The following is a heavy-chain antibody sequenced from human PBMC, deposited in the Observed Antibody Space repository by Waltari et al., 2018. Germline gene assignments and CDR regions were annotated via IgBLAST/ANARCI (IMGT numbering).Heavy chain of an antibody. V-gene: IGHV3-74*01. CDR1: GFTFSSYW. CDR3: ASARLAALDY. Sequence: VPLVDSGGGLVQPGGSLRLYCAASGFTFSSYWMHWVRQAQGKGLVWVPRINGDGSGTSYAVSVKSRFTISIDNAKITLYLQMTSLRAVDTAVYYCASARLAALDYWGQGTLVTVSS. CDR2: INGDGSGT. D-gene: IGHD6-6*01. J-gene: IGHJ4*02.